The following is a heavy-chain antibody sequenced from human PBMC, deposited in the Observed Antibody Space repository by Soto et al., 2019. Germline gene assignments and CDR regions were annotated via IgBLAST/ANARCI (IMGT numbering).Heavy chain of an antibody. V-gene: IGHV3-11*01. J-gene: IGHJ4*02. CDR1: GFTSSDYY. CDR3: ARVSLQDSSDY. D-gene: IGHD6-13*01. Sequence: LRLSCAASGFTSSDYYMSWIRQAPGKGLEWVSYISSSGSTIYYADSVKGRFTISRDNAKNSLYLQMNSLRAEDTAVYYCARVSLQDSSDYWGQGTLVTVSS. CDR2: ISSSGSTI.